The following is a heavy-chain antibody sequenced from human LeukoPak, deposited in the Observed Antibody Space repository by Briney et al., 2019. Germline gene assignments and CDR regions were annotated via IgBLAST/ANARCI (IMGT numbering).Heavy chain of an antibody. CDR2: IIPIFGTA. D-gene: IGHD3-9*01. Sequence: ASVKLSCKASGGTFGSYTINWVRQAPAPGLEWMGGIIPIFGTASYAQKLQDRVTITADGSTRTAYMELSSLTSDDTAVYHCARGNYDILTGTSLYAYYGMDVWGQGTTVTVSS. CDR3: ARGNYDILTGTSLYAYYGMDV. V-gene: IGHV1-69*13. J-gene: IGHJ6*02. CDR1: GGTFGSYT.